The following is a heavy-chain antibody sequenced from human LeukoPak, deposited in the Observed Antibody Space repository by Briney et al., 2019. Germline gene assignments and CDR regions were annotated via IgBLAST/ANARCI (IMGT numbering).Heavy chain of an antibody. D-gene: IGHD2-15*01. CDR1: GVSFSGYY. CDR2: INHSGST. Sequence: PSGTLSLTCAVYGVSFSGYYWSWIRQPPGKGLEWLGEINHSGSTNYNPSLKSRVTISVDTSKNQFSLKLSSVTAADTAVYYCARGSQSLGYCSGGSCRAKIFDFWGQGTPVTVSS. J-gene: IGHJ4*02. CDR3: ARGSQSLGYCSGGSCRAKIFDF. V-gene: IGHV4-34*01.